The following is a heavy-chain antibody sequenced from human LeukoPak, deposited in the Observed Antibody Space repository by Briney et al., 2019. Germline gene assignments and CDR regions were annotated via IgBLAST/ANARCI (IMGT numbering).Heavy chain of an antibody. D-gene: IGHD5-12*01. J-gene: IGHJ4*02. Sequence: GSLRLSCAASGFTFSSYSMNWVRQAPGKGLEWVSYISSSSSTIYYADSVKGRFTISRDNAKNSLYLQMNSLRAEDTAVYYCARAGYSGYDCGGTGFDYWGQGTLVTVSS. CDR1: GFTFSSYS. CDR3: ARAGYSGYDCGGTGFDY. V-gene: IGHV3-48*04. CDR2: ISSSSSTI.